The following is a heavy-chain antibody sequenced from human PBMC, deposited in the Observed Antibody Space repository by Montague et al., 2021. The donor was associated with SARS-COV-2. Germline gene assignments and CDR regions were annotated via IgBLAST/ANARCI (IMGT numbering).Heavy chain of an antibody. D-gene: IGHD3-9*01. CDR2: IHYSGST. J-gene: IGHJ6*02. CDR3: ARAAPWSFRDILTGYYYYYGMDV. Sequence: TLSLTCTVSGGSISGGGYYCSWIRQHPGKGLEWIGYIHYSGSTYYNPSLKSRVTISVDTSKNQFSLKLSSVTAADTAVYYCARAAPWSFRDILTGYYYYYGMDVWGQGTTVTVSS. V-gene: IGHV4-31*03. CDR1: GGSISGGGYY.